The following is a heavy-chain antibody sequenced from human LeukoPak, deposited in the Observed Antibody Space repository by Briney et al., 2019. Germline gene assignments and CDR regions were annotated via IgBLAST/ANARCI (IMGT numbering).Heavy chain of an antibody. CDR2: FDPEDGET. CDR1: GYTLTELS. D-gene: IGHD3-22*01. Sequence: ASVKLSFTVSGYTLTELSMLWVRHAPGKGLEWMGGFDPEDGETIYAQKFQGRVTITEDTATDTAYMELSSLRSEDTAVYYCATDRLGAFDIWGQGTMVTVSS. V-gene: IGHV1-24*01. CDR3: ATDRLGAFDI. J-gene: IGHJ3*02.